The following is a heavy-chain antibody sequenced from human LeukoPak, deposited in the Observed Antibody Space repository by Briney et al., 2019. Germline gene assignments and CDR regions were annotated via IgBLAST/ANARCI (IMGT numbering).Heavy chain of an antibody. V-gene: IGHV4-59*02. CDR3: SEGYFEPFDH. J-gene: IGHJ4*02. CDR1: GVSVSSSH. D-gene: IGHD2/OR15-2a*01. Sequence: SETLSLTCVVSGVSVSSSHWNWLRQLPGKGLEWIGCLSYTGKTDYNPSLTSRVTISLDTSKNQVSLKLRSVTAADTAVYYCSEGYFEPFDHWGQGTLVTVSS. CDR2: LSYTGKT.